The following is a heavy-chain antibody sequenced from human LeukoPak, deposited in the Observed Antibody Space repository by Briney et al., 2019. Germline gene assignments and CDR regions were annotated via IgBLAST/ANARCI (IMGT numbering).Heavy chain of an antibody. CDR3: ARGGELLRPADY. Sequence: GGSLRLSCAASGFTFSSYAMSWVRQAPGKGLEWVSAISGSGGSTYYADSVKGRFTISRDNSKNTLYLQMNNLRAEDTAVYYCARGGELLRPADYWGQGTLVTVSS. J-gene: IGHJ4*02. CDR2: ISGSGGST. CDR1: GFTFSSYA. V-gene: IGHV3-23*01. D-gene: IGHD1-26*01.